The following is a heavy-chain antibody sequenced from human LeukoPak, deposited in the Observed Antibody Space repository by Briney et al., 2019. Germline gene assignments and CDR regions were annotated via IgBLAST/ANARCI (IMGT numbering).Heavy chain of an antibody. CDR2: IIPIFGTA. V-gene: IGHV1-69*13. Sequence: SVKVSCTASGGTFSSYAISWVRQAPGQGLEWMGGIIPIFGTANYAQKFQGRVTITADESTSTAYMELSSLRSEDTAVYYCARALKTYYYSSGSYSAFDYWGQGTLVTVSS. CDR1: GGTFSSYA. CDR3: ARALKTYYYSSGSYSAFDY. J-gene: IGHJ4*02. D-gene: IGHD3-10*01.